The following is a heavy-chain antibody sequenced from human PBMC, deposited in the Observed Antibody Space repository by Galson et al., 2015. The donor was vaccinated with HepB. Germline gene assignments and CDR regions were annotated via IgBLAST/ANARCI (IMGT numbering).Heavy chain of an antibody. Sequence: SLRLSCAASGFTFSNNGMIWVRQAPGKGLAWVSTINGDGSNTHYADSVKGRFTISRDNAKNSLYLQMNSLRAEDTAVYYCARGLVDFWSGYSQGWYFDLWGRGTLVTVSS. J-gene: IGHJ2*01. V-gene: IGHV3-21*01. CDR2: INGDGSNT. CDR3: ARGLVDFWSGYSQGWYFDL. CDR1: GFTFSNNG. D-gene: IGHD3-3*01.